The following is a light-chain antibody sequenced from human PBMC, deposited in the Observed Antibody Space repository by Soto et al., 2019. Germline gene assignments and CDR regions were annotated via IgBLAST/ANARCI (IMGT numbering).Light chain of an antibody. CDR2: NNN. CDR3: AAWDDSLNGWV. Sequence: QLVLTQPPSASGTPGQSVTISCSGSSSNIGSNTVNWYQQLPGTAPKLLIYNNNQRPSGVPDRFSGSKSGTSASLAISGLQSEDEADYYCAAWDDSLNGWVFGGGTKLTVL. J-gene: IGLJ3*02. V-gene: IGLV1-44*01. CDR1: SSNIGSNT.